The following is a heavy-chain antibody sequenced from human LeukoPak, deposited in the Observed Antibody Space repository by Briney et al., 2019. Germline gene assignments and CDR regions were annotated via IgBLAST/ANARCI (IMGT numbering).Heavy chain of an antibody. D-gene: IGHD3-10*01. J-gene: IGHJ4*02. V-gene: IGHV1-2*02. CDR3: ARGPIGGLDY. CDR2: INPNSGGT. Sequence: ASVTVSCKTSDYTFTVFFIHWVRQAPGQGLEWMGWINPNSGGTNYAQNFQGRVTMTRDTSISTAYMELGSLRSDDTAVYFCARGPIGGLDYWGQGTLVTVSS. CDR1: DYTFTVFF.